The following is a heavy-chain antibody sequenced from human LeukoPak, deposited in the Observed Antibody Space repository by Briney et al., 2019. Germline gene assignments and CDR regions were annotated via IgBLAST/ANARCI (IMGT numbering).Heavy chain of an antibody. J-gene: IGHJ6*04. V-gene: IGHV1-2*04. D-gene: IGHD6-19*01. CDR2: INPNSGGT. CDR1: GYTFTGYY. Sequence: VSVKVSCKASGYTFTGYYMHWVRQAPGQGLEWMGWINPNSGGTNYAQKFQGWVTMTRDTSISTAYMELSRLRSNDTAVYYCARELIAVAGTPYYYYGMDVWGKGTTVTVSS. CDR3: ARELIAVAGTPYYYYGMDV.